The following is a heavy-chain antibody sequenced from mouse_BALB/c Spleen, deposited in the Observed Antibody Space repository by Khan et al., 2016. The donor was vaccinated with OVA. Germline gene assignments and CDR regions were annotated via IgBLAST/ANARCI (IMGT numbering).Heavy chain of an antibody. D-gene: IGHD1-1*01. CDR3: ARGDYYGNIYSMDY. Sequence: VQLVESGPGLVAPSQSLSITCTVSGFSLSSYSVQWVRQPPGKGLEWLGMIWGDGITAYNSALKSRLSISKDNSKSQVFLKLNSLQTADTAMYYAARGDYYGNIYSMDYWGQGTSVTVSS. J-gene: IGHJ4*01. CDR1: GFSLSSYS. CDR2: IWGDGIT. V-gene: IGHV2-6-4*01.